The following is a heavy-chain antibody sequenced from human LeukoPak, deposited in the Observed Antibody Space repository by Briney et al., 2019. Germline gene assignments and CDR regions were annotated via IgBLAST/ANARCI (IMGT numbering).Heavy chain of an antibody. Sequence: SQTLSLTCGISGDSFSSKSAAWNWIRQSPSRGLEWLGRTYYRSKWYDDYAVSVKSRITINPDTSKNQFSLQLKSVTPEDTAVYYCARGENYGDHGLDVWGQGTTVTVSS. CDR2: TYYRSKWYD. CDR3: ARGENYGDHGLDV. D-gene: IGHD4-17*01. J-gene: IGHJ6*02. CDR1: GDSFSSKSAA. V-gene: IGHV6-1*01.